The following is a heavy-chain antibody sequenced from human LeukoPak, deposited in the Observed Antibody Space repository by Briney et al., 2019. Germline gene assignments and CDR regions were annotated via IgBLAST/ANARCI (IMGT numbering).Heavy chain of an antibody. V-gene: IGHV3-15*01. CDR2: IKSKTDGGIT. D-gene: IGHD3-22*01. CDR1: GFTFSNAW. Sequence: GGSLRLSCAASGFTFSNAWMSWVRQAPGKGLEWVGRIKSKTDGGITDYAAPVKGRFTISRDDSKNTLYLQMNSLKTEDTAVYYCTTDLRGYYDSSGYYSDYWGQGTLVTVSS. CDR3: TTDLRGYYDSSGYYSDY. J-gene: IGHJ4*02.